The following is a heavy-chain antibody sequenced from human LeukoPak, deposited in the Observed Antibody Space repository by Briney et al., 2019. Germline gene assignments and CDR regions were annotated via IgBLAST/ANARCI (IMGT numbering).Heavy chain of an antibody. CDR1: GYTLTSYS. Sequence: GASVKASCKASGYTLTSYSMHWVRQAPGQGLEWMGIINPSGGSTTYAQKFQGRVTITADKSTSTAYMELSSLRSEDTAVYYCAIARYSYGYSGPNYFDYWGQGTLVTVSS. J-gene: IGHJ4*02. D-gene: IGHD5-18*01. V-gene: IGHV1-46*01. CDR3: AIARYSYGYSGPNYFDY. CDR2: INPSGGST.